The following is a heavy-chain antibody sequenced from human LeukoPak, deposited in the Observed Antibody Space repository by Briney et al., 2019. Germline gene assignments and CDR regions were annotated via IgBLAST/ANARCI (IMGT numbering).Heavy chain of an antibody. J-gene: IGHJ4*02. CDR3: ARHGHYYDSGRFYLFDY. V-gene: IGHV5-51*01. CDR1: GYNFANYW. D-gene: IGHD3-10*01. CDR2: IYPDDSDT. Sequence: GESLKISCKGSGYNFANYWISWVRQMPGKGLEWMGIIYPDDSDTRYSPSFQGQVTISADKSISTAYLQWSSLKASDAAIYYCARHGHYYDSGRFYLFDYWGQGTLVTVSS.